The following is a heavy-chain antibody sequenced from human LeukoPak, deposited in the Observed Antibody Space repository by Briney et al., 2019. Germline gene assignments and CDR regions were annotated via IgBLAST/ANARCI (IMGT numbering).Heavy chain of an antibody. Sequence: GGSLRLSCAASGFTFSSYGMHWVRQAPGKGLEWVAVISYDGSNKYYADSVKGRFTISRDNSKNTLYLQMNSLRAEDTAVYYCAKDYSNYYYYGMDVWGQGTTVTVSS. CDR3: AKDYSNYYYYGMDV. CDR2: ISYDGSNK. CDR1: GFTFSSYG. V-gene: IGHV3-30*18. D-gene: IGHD4-11*01. J-gene: IGHJ6*02.